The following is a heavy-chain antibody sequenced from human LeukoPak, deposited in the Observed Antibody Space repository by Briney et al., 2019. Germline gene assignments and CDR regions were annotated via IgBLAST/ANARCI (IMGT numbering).Heavy chain of an antibody. CDR2: IIPILGIA. Sequence: EASVKVSCKASGGTFSSYAISWVRQAPGQGVEWMGRIIPILGIANYAQKFQGRVTITTDKSTSTAYMELSSLRSEDTAVYYCARDLDVVVVAAMGPFNFQHWGQGTLVTVSS. CDR1: GGTFSSYA. J-gene: IGHJ1*01. V-gene: IGHV1-69*04. D-gene: IGHD2-15*01. CDR3: ARDLDVVVVAAMGPFNFQH.